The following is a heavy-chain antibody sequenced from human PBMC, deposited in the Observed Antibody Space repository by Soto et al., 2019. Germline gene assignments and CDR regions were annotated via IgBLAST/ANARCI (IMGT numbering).Heavy chain of an antibody. J-gene: IGHJ6*02. CDR1: GDSFTSYW. CDR3: ARGPPYDILTGFHDCIDRRYYGMDV. D-gene: IGHD3-9*01. CDR2: IYPGDSDT. Sequence: PGESLKISCKGSGDSFTSYWIGWVRQMPGKGLEWMGIIYPGDSDTRYSPSFQGQVTISADKSISTAYLQWSSLKASDTAMYYCARGPPYDILTGFHDCIDRRYYGMDVCGQGTTVTVAS. V-gene: IGHV5-51*01.